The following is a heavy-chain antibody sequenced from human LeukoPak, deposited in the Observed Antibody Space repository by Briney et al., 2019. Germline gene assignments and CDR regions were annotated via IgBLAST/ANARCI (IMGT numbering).Heavy chain of an antibody. D-gene: IGHD3-3*02. CDR1: GGTFSSYA. V-gene: IGHV1-69*04. J-gene: IGHJ6*02. CDR2: IIPILGIA. CDR3: AIPIFGVAIPTHYYYYYGMDV. Sequence: GASVKVSCKASGGTFSSYAISWVRQAPGQGLEWMGRIIPILGIANYAQKFQGRVTITADKSTSTAYMELSSLRSEDTAVYYCAIPIFGVAIPTHYYYYYGMDVWGQGTTVTVSS.